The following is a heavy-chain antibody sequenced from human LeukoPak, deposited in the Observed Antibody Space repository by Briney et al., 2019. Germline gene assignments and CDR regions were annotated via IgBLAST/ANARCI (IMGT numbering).Heavy chain of an antibody. J-gene: IGHJ4*02. D-gene: IGHD5-24*01. CDR3: AREMATIEFDY. CDR1: GGSISSSSYY. V-gene: IGHV4-39*01. Sequence: PSETLSLTCTVSGGSISSSSYYWGWIRQPPGKGLEWIGSIYYSGSTYYNLSLKSRVTISVDTSKNQFSLKLSSVTAADTAVYYCAREMATIEFDYWGQGTLVTVSS. CDR2: IYYSGST.